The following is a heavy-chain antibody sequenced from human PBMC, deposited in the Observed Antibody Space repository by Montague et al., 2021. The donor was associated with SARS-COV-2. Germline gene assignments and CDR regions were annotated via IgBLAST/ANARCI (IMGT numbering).Heavy chain of an antibody. J-gene: IGHJ6*02. V-gene: IGHV4-39*07. CDR3: ARDLSKEVFLWFRTGYGMDV. Sequence: SETLSLTCTVSGGSISSSSYYWGWIRQPPGKGLEWIGSIYYSGSTYYNPSLKSRVTISVDTSKNQFSLKLSSVTAADTAVYYCARDLSKEVFLWFRTGYGMDVWGQGTTVTVSS. D-gene: IGHD3-10*01. CDR1: GGSISSSSYY. CDR2: IYYSGST.